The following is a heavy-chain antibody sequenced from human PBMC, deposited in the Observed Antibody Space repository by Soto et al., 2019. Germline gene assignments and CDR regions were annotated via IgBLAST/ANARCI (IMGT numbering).Heavy chain of an antibody. CDR2: INPNSGDT. CDR3: ARGREAARPSGLADY. D-gene: IGHD6-6*01. Sequence: QVQLVQSGAEVKKPGASVKVSCKASGYTFTGYYMHWVRQAPGQGLEWMGWINPNSGDTNYAQKFQGWVTMTRDTSISTAYMELSRLRSDDTAVYYCARGREAARPSGLADYWGQGTLVTVSS. V-gene: IGHV1-2*04. CDR1: GYTFTGYY. J-gene: IGHJ4*02.